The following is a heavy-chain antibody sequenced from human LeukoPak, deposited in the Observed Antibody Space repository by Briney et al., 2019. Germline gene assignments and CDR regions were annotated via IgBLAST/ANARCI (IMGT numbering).Heavy chain of an antibody. J-gene: IGHJ4*02. Sequence: PGGSLRLSCAASGFTFSSYWMSWVRQAPGKGLEWVANIKQDGSEKYYVDSVKGRFTISRDNAKDSLYLQMNSLRAEDTAVYYCAKDTCSGGSCYYDYWGQGTLVTVSS. D-gene: IGHD2-15*01. CDR2: IKQDGSEK. V-gene: IGHV3-7*01. CDR1: GFTFSSYW. CDR3: AKDTCSGGSCYYDY.